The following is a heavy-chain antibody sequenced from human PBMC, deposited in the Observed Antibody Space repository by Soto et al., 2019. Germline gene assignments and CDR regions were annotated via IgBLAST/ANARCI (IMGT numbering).Heavy chain of an antibody. D-gene: IGHD2-2*01. CDR3: ARGKRYCTTSSCRECGSCYYDY. J-gene: IGHJ4*02. Sequence: PSATLSLTGAVYGGSFSGRYWSWIRQPPGKGLEWIGEINHSGSTNYNPSLKSRVTISVDTSKNQFSLNLNSVTAADTAVYYCARGKRYCTTSSCRECGSCYYDYWGQGALDTVSS. CDR1: GGSFSGRY. V-gene: IGHV4-34*01. CDR2: INHSGST.